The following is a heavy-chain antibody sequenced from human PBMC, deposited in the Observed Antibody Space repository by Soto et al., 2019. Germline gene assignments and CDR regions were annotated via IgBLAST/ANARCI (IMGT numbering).Heavy chain of an antibody. D-gene: IGHD6-13*01. CDR1: GFTFSSYW. J-gene: IGHJ4*02. CDR2: INSDGSST. V-gene: IGHV3-74*01. Sequence: GGSLRLSCAASGFTFSSYWMHWVRQAPGKGLVWVSRINSDGSSTSYADSVKGRFTISRDNAKNTLYLQMNSLRAEDTDVYYCAREGYSSSWYEFSGSDYFDYWGQGTLVTVSS. CDR3: AREGYSSSWYEFSGSDYFDY.